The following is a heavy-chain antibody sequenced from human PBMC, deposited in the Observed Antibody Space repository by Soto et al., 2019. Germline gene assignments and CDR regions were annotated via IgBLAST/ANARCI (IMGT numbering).Heavy chain of an antibody. Sequence: EVQLVESGGGLVQPGGSLRLSCAASGFTFSNYWMSWVRQAPGKGLEWVANIKQDGTEKNYVDSVRGRFTISRDNAKNSLDLQMNSLKEEDTAVYYYASVAIWGQGTLVTVSS. CDR3: ASVAI. J-gene: IGHJ4*02. D-gene: IGHD5-12*01. CDR2: IKQDGTEK. V-gene: IGHV3-7*01. CDR1: GFTFSNYW.